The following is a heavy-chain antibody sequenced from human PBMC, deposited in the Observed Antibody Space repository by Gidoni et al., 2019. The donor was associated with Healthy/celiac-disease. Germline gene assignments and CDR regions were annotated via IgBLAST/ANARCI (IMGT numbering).Heavy chain of an antibody. CDR2: ISSSSTYI. CDR1: GFTFSSYS. D-gene: IGHD3-22*01. CDR3: ARDHKDYYDSSGYYPTRGY. J-gene: IGHJ4*02. V-gene: IGHV3-21*01. Sequence: EVQLVESGGGLVKPGGSLRLSCAASGFTFSSYSMNWVRQAPGKGLEWVSSISSSSTYIYYADSVKGRVTISRDNAKNSLDLQMNSLRAEDTAVYYCARDHKDYYDSSGYYPTRGYWGQGTLVTVSS.